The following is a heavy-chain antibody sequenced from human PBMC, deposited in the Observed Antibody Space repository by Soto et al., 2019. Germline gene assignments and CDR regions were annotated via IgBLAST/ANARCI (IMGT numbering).Heavy chain of an antibody. D-gene: IGHD3-3*01. J-gene: IGHJ3*02. CDR3: AKVRVANYAFDI. V-gene: IGHV3-23*01. Sequence: XVCLRLSCAASGFTFSSYSMSWVRQAPGKGLEWVSAISGSGGSTYYADSVKGRFTISRDNSKNTLYLQMNSLRAEDTAVYYCAKVRVANYAFDIWGQGTMVTVSS. CDR1: GFTFSSYS. CDR2: ISGSGGST.